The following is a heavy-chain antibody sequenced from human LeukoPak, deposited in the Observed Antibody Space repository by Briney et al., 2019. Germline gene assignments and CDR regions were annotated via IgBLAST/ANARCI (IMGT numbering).Heavy chain of an antibody. CDR1: GLAFNAYK. CDR3: ARDLENIAVAGD. V-gene: IGHV3-74*01. J-gene: IGHJ4*02. CDR2: ISTDGYTT. Sequence: GGSLRLSCVASGLAFNAYKMHWVRQAPRKGLVWVSRISTDGYTTDYADFVQGRFTASRDNTKNTWSLEMNSLRAEDTAVYYCARDLENIAVAGDWGQGTLVTVSS. D-gene: IGHD6-19*01.